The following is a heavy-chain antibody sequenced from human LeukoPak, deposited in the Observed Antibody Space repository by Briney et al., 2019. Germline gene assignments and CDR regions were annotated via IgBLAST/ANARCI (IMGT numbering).Heavy chain of an antibody. CDR3: ARDLGYHLLTNYYYYGMDV. Sequence: GASVKVSCKTSGYTFTTYGISWVRQAPGQRLEWMGWISPYNANTNYAQKLQGRVTMTTDTSTSTAYMELRSLRSDDTAVYYCARDLGYHLLTNYYYYGMDVWGQGTTVTVSS. CDR1: GYTFTTYG. V-gene: IGHV1-18*01. D-gene: IGHD2-2*01. J-gene: IGHJ6*02. CDR2: ISPYNANT.